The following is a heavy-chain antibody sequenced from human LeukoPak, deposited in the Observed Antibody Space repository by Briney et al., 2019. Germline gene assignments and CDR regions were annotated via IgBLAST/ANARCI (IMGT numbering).Heavy chain of an antibody. CDR1: GYTFTGYY. J-gene: IGHJ4*02. D-gene: IGHD2-15*01. CDR3: ARDSDEVVVVVAATLDY. Sequence: ASVKVSCKASGYTFTGYYMHWVRQAPGQGLEWMGWTNPNSGGTNYAQKFQGRVTMTRDTSISTAYMELSRLRSDDTAVYYCARDSDEVVVVVAATLDYWGQGTLVTVSS. CDR2: TNPNSGGT. V-gene: IGHV1-2*02.